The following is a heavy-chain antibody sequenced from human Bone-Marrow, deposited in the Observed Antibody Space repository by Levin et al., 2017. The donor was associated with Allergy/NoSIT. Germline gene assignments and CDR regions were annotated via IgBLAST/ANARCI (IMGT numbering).Heavy chain of an antibody. CDR3: TRAEWKPGGSHPPINY. CDR2: FYGADRI. Sequence: PGESLKISCAVSGFTVSSNYMSWVRQAPGKGLEWVAVFYGADRIYYGDSVKGRFTISRDNSKNTAHLQMDSLRAEDTAVYYCTRAEWKPGGSHPPINYWGQGTLVTVSS. J-gene: IGHJ4*02. V-gene: IGHV3-53*03. CDR1: GFTVSSNY. D-gene: IGHD1-26*01.